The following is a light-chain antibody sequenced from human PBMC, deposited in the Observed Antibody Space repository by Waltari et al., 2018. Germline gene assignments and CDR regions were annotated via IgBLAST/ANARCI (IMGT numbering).Light chain of an antibody. Sequence: DIVMTQSPLSLPVTPGEPASISCRSSQSLLHSNGYNSLDWYLQKPGQSPQLLIYLGSNRASGVPDRFSGSGSGTDFTLKISRVEAEDVGVYYCMQALQTRTFGPGTKVDIK. CDR1: QSLLHSNGYNS. CDR2: LGS. V-gene: IGKV2-28*01. CDR3: MQALQTRT. J-gene: IGKJ3*01.